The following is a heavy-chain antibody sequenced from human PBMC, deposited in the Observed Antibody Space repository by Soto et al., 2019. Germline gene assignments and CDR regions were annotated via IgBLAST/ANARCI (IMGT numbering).Heavy chain of an antibody. V-gene: IGHV3-11*06. CDR1: GFTFSDYY. CDR3: AREGGSGSTPLGMDV. Sequence: PGGSLRLSCAASGFTFSDYYMSWIRQAPGKGLEWVSYISSSSSYTNYADSVKGRFTISRDNAKNSLYLQMNSLRAEDTAVYYCAREGGSGSTPLGMDVWGQGTTVTVPS. J-gene: IGHJ6*02. CDR2: ISSSSSYT. D-gene: IGHD3-10*01.